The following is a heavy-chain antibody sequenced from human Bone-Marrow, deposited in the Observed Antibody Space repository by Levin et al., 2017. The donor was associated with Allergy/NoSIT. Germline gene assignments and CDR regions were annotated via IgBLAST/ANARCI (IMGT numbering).Heavy chain of an antibody. V-gene: IGHV4-31*03. Sequence: SETLSLTCTVSGGSFSSGVFFWSWIRQHPGKGLEWIGYIFSSGRTDYNAPLKSRVTISADTSKNQFSLKMNSVTAADTAIDYCARAGRRGGLFDSWGQGTLVTVSS. CDR1: GGSFSSGVFF. CDR2: IFSSGRT. CDR3: ARAGRRGGLFDS. D-gene: IGHD3-10*01. J-gene: IGHJ4*02.